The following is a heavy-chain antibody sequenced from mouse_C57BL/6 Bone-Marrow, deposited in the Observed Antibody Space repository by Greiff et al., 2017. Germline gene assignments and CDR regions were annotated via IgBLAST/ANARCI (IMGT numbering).Heavy chain of an antibody. CDR3: TRRGYY. CDR2: IDPETGGT. J-gene: IGHJ2*01. CDR1: GYTFTDYE. Sequence: QVQLQQSGAELVRPGASVTLSCKASGYTFTDYEMHWVKQTPVHGLEWIGAIDPETGGTAYNQKFKGKAILTADKSSSTADMELRSLTSEDSAVYYCTRRGYYWGKGTTLTGSS. V-gene: IGHV1-15*01.